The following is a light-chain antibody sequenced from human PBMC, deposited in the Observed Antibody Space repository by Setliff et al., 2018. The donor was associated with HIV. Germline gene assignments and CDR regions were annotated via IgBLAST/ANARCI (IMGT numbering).Light chain of an antibody. Sequence: QSVLTKPASVSGSPGQAITISCTATSSAVGSYRLVSWYQQHPGKAPKLMIYEVNKRPSGVSNRFSASKSGNTASLTISGLQAEDEADYYCFSYATSRSLVFGGGTKVTVL. V-gene: IGLV2-23*02. CDR3: FSYATSRSLV. CDR2: EVN. J-gene: IGLJ3*02. CDR1: SSAVGSYRL.